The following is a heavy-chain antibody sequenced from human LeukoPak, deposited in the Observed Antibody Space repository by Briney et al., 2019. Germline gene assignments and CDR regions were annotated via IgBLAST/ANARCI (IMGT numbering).Heavy chain of an antibody. CDR1: GFRFNDYD. D-gene: IGHD3-16*02. CDR2: LSWNDDLI. J-gene: IGHJ3*01. V-gene: IGHV3-9*01. CDR3: AKAVGTTYYDVVRGSYRYGAFDV. Sequence: GGSLRLSCAVSGFRFNDYDMYWVRQAPGKGLEWVSGLSWNDDLIGYGDSVKGRFTISRDKAKNFLYLQMDSLRPDDTALYYCAKAVGTTYYDVVRGSYRYGAFDVWGQGTMVTVSS.